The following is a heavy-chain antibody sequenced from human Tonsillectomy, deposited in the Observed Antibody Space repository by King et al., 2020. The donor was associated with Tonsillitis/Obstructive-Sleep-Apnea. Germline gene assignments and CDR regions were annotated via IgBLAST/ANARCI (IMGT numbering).Heavy chain of an antibody. CDR3: ARHTAAAGYQH. CDR2: ISAYNGNT. D-gene: IGHD6-13*01. V-gene: IGHV1-18*01. J-gene: IGHJ1*01. Sequence: VQLVESGAEVRKPGASVKVSCKASGYTFTSYDISWVRQAPGQGLECMGWISAYNGNTNYAQKLQGRVTMTKDTSTSTAYMELRSLRSDDTAVYYCARHTAAAGYQHWGQGTLVTVSS. CDR1: GYTFTSYD.